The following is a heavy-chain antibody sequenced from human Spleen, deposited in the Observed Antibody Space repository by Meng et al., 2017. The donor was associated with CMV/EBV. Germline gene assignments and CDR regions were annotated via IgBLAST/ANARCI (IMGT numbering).Heavy chain of an antibody. J-gene: IGHJ5*02. Sequence: FSDYYIHWVRQAPGQGLEWMGWINPNSGDTNYAPKFQDRVTMTRDTPISTAYMQMSRLTSDDTAIYYCARDNLHYYDNSDSYYGWSAPWGQGTLVTVSS. CDR3: ARDNLHYYDNSDSYYGWSAP. D-gene: IGHD3-22*01. CDR2: INPNSGDT. V-gene: IGHV1-2*02. CDR1: FSDYY.